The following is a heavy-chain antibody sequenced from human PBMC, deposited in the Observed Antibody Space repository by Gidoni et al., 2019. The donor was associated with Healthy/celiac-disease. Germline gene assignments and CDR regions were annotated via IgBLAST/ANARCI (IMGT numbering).Heavy chain of an antibody. CDR3: ARGSSYYYYYGMDV. J-gene: IGHJ6*02. CDR1: GYTFPSYA. V-gene: IGHV1-3*01. Sequence: QVQLVQSGAEVKKPGASVKVSCKASGYTFPSYAMHWVRQAPGQRLEWMGWINAGNGNTKYSQKFQGRVTITRDTSASTAYMELSSLRSEDTAVYYCARGSSYYYYYGMDVWGQGTTVTVSS. CDR2: INAGNGNT.